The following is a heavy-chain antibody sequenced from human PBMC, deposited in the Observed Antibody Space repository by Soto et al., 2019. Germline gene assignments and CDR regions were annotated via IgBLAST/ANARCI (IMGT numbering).Heavy chain of an antibody. CDR3: ARDFAYFDS. CDR1: GGSFKSGSYS. J-gene: IGHJ4*02. D-gene: IGHD3-3*01. V-gene: IGHV4-61*01. CDR2: VYHTGRT. Sequence: SETLSLTCTVSGGSFKSGSYSWRWIRQPPGKGLEWIGYVYHTGRTSYNPSLKSRVSISMDTSKNQFSLNLDSVTAADTAVYFCARDFAYFDSWGQGTLVTVSS.